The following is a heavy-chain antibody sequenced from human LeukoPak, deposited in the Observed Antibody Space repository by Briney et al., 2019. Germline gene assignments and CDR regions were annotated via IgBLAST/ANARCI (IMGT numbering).Heavy chain of an antibody. D-gene: IGHD3-10*01. Sequence: PGGSLRLSCAASGFTFSSYSMNWVRQAPGKGLEWVSGIRNSGGVTVYADSVKGRFTISRDNSKNTVYLQMNSLRGEDTAVYYCAKDAQGGSGSYSWGTFDYWGQGTLVTVSS. CDR1: GFTFSSYS. CDR3: AKDAQGGSGSYSWGTFDY. V-gene: IGHV3-23*01. J-gene: IGHJ4*02. CDR2: IRNSGGVT.